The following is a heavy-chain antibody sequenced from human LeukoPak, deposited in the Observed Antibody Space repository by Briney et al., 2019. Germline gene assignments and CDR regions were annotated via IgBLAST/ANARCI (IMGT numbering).Heavy chain of an antibody. CDR3: AKGIGYSSAWFDP. V-gene: IGHV3-30*18. D-gene: IGHD6-19*01. Sequence: GGSLRLSCAASGFTFSSYSMHWVRQAPGKGLEWVAVISYDGSNKYYADSVKGRFTISRDNSKNTLYLQMNSLRAEDTAVYYCAKGIGYSSAWFDPWGQGTLVTVSS. CDR1: GFTFSSYS. CDR2: ISYDGSNK. J-gene: IGHJ5*02.